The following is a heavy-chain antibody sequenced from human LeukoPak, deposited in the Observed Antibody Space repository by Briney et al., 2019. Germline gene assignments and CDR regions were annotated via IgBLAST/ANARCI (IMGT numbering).Heavy chain of an antibody. Sequence: GGSLRLSCAASGFIFSSFTMTWVRQAPGKGLEWVSSITSSSTYIYYADSVRGRFTVSRDNAKNSLYLQMNSLGGDDTAIYYCARDGYGVNSADYWGQGTLVTVSS. J-gene: IGHJ4*02. V-gene: IGHV3-21*01. D-gene: IGHD4-23*01. CDR1: GFIFSSFT. CDR2: ITSSSTYI. CDR3: ARDGYGVNSADY.